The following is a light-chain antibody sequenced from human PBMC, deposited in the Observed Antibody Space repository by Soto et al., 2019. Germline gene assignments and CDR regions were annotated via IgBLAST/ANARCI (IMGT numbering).Light chain of an antibody. CDR1: QSIGKH. CDR3: QQGYSSAIT. CDR2: SVS. J-gene: IGKJ5*01. V-gene: IGKV1-39*01. Sequence: DIQMTQSPSSLSASVGDTVTITCRASQSIGKHLNWYQQKPGKAPKFLIYSVSSLQSGVPSRFSGSGSGKDFPLTINSLQPEDCATYYCQQGYSSAITFGQGTRLEI.